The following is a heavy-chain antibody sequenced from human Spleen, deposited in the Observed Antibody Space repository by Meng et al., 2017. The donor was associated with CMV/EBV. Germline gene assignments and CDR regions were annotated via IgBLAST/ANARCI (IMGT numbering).Heavy chain of an antibody. CDR2: VSNSANT. Sequence: GESLKISCAASGFNFGTFGMSWVRQTPGKGLEWVSGVSNSANTYYADSVKGRFTISRDNSKNTLFLQMSSLRVADTAVYYCARGLEIFGVVITTAFDYWGQGTLVTVSS. J-gene: IGHJ4*02. V-gene: IGHV3-23*01. CDR1: GFNFGTFG. D-gene: IGHD3-3*01. CDR3: ARGLEIFGVVITTAFDY.